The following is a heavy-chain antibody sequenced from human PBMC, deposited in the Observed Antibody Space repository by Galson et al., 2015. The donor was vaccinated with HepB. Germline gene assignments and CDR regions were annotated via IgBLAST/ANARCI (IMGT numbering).Heavy chain of an antibody. CDR2: ISNSGSTI. Sequence: SLRLSCATSGFTFSDYYMSWIRQAPGKGLEWVSYISNSGSTIYYADSVKGRFTISRDNAKNSLYLQMNSLRAEDTAVYYCARDINYSNYAPFDYWGQGTLVTVSS. CDR3: ARDINYSNYAPFDY. CDR1: GFTFSDYY. V-gene: IGHV3-11*01. J-gene: IGHJ4*02. D-gene: IGHD4-11*01.